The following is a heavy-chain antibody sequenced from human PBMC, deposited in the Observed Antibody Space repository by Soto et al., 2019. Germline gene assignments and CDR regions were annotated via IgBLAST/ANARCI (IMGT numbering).Heavy chain of an antibody. CDR3: ARGNWNYYYGFDV. CDR2: IKPDGSEQ. D-gene: IGHD1-20*01. J-gene: IGHJ6*02. Sequence: QPGGSLRLSCAASEFTFDKYYMTWVRQAPGKGPEWVANIKPDGSEQYYVDSVKGRFTISRYNADTSLFRQTNSLRAEDTAVYFCARGNWNYYYGFDVWGQGTTVTVSS. CDR1: EFTFDKYY. V-gene: IGHV3-7*01.